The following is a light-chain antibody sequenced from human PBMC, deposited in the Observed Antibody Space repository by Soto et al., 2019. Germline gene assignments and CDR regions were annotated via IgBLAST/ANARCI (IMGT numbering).Light chain of an antibody. CDR3: SSYTSSSTPVV. J-gene: IGLJ2*01. V-gene: IGLV2-14*01. CDR2: DVS. CDR1: SSDVGGYNY. Sequence: QSALTQPASVSGSPGQSITISCTGTSSDVGGYNYVSWYRQDPGKAPKLMIYDVSNRPSGVSNRFSGSKSGNTASLTISGLQAEDEADYYCSSYTSSSTPVVFGGGTKLTVL.